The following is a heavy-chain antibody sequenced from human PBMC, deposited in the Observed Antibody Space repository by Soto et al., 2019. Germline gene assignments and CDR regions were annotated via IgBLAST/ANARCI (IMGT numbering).Heavy chain of an antibody. D-gene: IGHD6-19*01. V-gene: IGHV3-23*01. Sequence: EVQLLESGGGFVQPGGCLRLSCAASGFTFSSYAMSWVRQAPGKGLEWVSAISGSGGSTYYADSVKGRFTISRDNSKNTLYLQMNSLRAEDTAVYYCAKASGWYGGKWGYWGQGTLVTVSS. J-gene: IGHJ4*02. CDR2: ISGSGGST. CDR3: AKASGWYGGKWGY. CDR1: GFTFSSYA.